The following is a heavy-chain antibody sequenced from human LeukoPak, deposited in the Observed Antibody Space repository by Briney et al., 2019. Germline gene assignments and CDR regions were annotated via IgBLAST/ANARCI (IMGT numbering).Heavy chain of an antibody. D-gene: IGHD1-1*01. J-gene: IGHJ4*02. V-gene: IGHV1-2*02. CDR3: ARDYSLNDFDY. CDR2: INPYNGYT. CDR1: GGTFSSYA. Sequence: GASVKVSCKASGGTFSSYAISWVRQAPGQGLEWVGEINPYNGYTKYAWRLQGRVTMTRDTSISTAFMEVSRLTSDDTAVYYCARDYSLNDFDYWGQGTLVTVAS.